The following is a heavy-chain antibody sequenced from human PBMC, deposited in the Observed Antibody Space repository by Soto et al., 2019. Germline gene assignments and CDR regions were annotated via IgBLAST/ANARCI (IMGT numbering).Heavy chain of an antibody. J-gene: IGHJ4*02. CDR3: ASEVGARSPPG. V-gene: IGHV3-30-3*01. D-gene: IGHD3-16*01. Sequence: QVQLVESGGGVVQPGRSLRLSCAASGFTFSDYALHWVRQAPDKGLEWVAVISYDGSEKYYADSVKGRFTISKDSSKNTLYLQRNGQRAEDSAIYYCASEVGARSPPGWGQGTLVTVSS. CDR1: GFTFSDYA. CDR2: ISYDGSEK.